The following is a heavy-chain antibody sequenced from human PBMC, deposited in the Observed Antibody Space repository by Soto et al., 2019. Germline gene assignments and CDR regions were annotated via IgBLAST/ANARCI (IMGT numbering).Heavy chain of an antibody. CDR2: ICWDDDK. J-gene: IGHJ4*02. CDR3: ARTSGWYPEHYFDY. D-gene: IGHD6-19*01. V-gene: IGHV2-70*01. CDR1: GFSLGSSGMC. Sequence: SGPTLVNPTQTLTLTCTFSGFSLGSSGMCVTWIRQPPGKALEWLAFICWDDDKYYSTSLRTRLTISKDTSKNQVVLTMTNVDPVDTATYYCARTSGWYPEHYFDYWGPGTLVTVS.